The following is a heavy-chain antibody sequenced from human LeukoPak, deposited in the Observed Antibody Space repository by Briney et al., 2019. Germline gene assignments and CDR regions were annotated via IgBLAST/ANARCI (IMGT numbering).Heavy chain of an antibody. CDR3: ARGCCSVSGLYFEF. J-gene: IGHJ4*02. CDR2: INKDGSGT. V-gene: IGHV3-7*03. D-gene: IGHD3-9*01. CDR1: GLTFSNYF. Sequence: GGSPRLSCAASGLTFSNYFMGWVRQAPGKGLEWVANINKDGSGTSYADSVKGRFTISRDNAKNSLYLQMNGLRVEDTAVYYCARGCCSVSGLYFEFWGQGSLVTVSS.